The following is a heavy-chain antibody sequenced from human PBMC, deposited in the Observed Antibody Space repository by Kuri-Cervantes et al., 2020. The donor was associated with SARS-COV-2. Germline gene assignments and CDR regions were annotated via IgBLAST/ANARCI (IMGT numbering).Heavy chain of an antibody. CDR2: VSYDGSKK. J-gene: IGHJ3*02. D-gene: IGHD1-14*01. CDR3: AKGRIHHSDAFDI. V-gene: IGHV3-30-3*01. Sequence: GGSLRLSCAASGFTFSSYAMHWVRQAPGKGLEWVAVVSYDGSKKCYADSVKGRFTISRDNSKNTLYLQMNSLRAEDTSIYYCAKGRIHHSDAFDIWGQGTMVTVSS. CDR1: GFTFSSYA.